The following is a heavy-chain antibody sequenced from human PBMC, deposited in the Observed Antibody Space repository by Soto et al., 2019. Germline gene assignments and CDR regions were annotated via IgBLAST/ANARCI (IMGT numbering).Heavy chain of an antibody. J-gene: IGHJ5*02. Sequence: SETLSLTCAVYGGSFSGYYWSWIRQPPGKGLEWIGEINHSGSTNYNPSLKSRVTISVDTSKNQFSLKLSSVTAADTAVYYCARGRRVVPAAKQGSWFDPWGQGTLVTVSS. CDR2: INHSGST. CDR1: GGSFSGYY. CDR3: ARGRRVVPAAKQGSWFDP. V-gene: IGHV4-34*01. D-gene: IGHD2-2*01.